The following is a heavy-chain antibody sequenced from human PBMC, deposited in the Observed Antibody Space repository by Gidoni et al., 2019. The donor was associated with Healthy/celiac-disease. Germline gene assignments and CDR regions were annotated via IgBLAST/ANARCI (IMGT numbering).Heavy chain of an antibody. J-gene: IGHJ4*02. CDR2: ISGSGGST. D-gene: IGHD2-15*01. CDR1: GFTCSSDA. V-gene: IGHV3-23*01. CDR3: AKLLGYCSGGSCHHDY. Sequence: EVQLMESGGGLGQPGGSLRRSCGAAGFTCSSDAMSWVRQAPGKGLEWVSAISGSGGSTYYADSVKGRFTISRDNSKNTLYLQMNSLRAEDTAVYYCAKLLGYCSGGSCHHDYWGQGTLVTVSS.